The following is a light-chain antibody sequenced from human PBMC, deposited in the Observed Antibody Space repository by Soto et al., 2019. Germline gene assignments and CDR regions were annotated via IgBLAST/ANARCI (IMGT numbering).Light chain of an antibody. CDR3: QQSYSTPGIT. Sequence: DIQMTQSPSSLSASVGDRVTITLLSSQSISSYLNWYQQKPGKVPKLLIYAASSLQSGVPSRFSGSGSGTDFTLTISSLQPEDFATYYCQQSYSTPGITFGQGTRLEIK. J-gene: IGKJ5*01. CDR2: AAS. CDR1: QSISSY. V-gene: IGKV1-39*01.